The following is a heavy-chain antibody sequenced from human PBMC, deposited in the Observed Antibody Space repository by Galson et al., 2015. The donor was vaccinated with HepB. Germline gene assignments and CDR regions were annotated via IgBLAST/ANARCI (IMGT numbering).Heavy chain of an antibody. Sequence: TLSLTCTVSGGSISSGGYYWSWIRQHPGKGLEWIGYIYYSGSTYYNPSLKSRVTISVDTSKNQFSLKLSSVTAADTAVYYCARETPVFGVRPVGYFDYWGQGTLVTVSS. V-gene: IGHV4-31*03. CDR2: IYYSGST. CDR3: ARETPVFGVRPVGYFDY. CDR1: GGSISSGGYY. D-gene: IGHD3-16*01. J-gene: IGHJ4*02.